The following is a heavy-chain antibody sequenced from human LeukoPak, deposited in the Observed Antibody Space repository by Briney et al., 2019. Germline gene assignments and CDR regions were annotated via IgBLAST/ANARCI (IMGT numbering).Heavy chain of an antibody. D-gene: IGHD3-22*01. Sequence: SETLSLTCTVSGDSISSGDHYWSWIPQPPGKGLEWIGYIYYSGTTYYNPSLKSRVTISVDTSKNQFSLKLSSVTAADTAIYYCARGAYSYDSSGYYSAFDIWGQGTMVTVSS. CDR2: IYYSGTT. CDR1: GDSISSGDHY. V-gene: IGHV4-30-4*08. J-gene: IGHJ3*02. CDR3: ARGAYSYDSSGYYSAFDI.